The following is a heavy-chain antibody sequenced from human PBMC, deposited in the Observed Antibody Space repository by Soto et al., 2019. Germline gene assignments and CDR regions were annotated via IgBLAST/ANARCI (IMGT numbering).Heavy chain of an antibody. CDR1: GFTFSSYG. D-gene: IGHD1-26*01. CDR3: ARDRDDYSGSYLTQILDY. J-gene: IGHJ4*02. CDR2: IWYDGSNK. V-gene: IGHV3-33*01. Sequence: GGSLRLSCAASGFTFSSYGMHWVRQAPGKGLEWVAVIWYDGSNKYYADSVKGRFTISRDNSKNTLYLQMNSLRAEDTAVYYCARDRDDYSGSYLTQILDYWGQGTLVTVSS.